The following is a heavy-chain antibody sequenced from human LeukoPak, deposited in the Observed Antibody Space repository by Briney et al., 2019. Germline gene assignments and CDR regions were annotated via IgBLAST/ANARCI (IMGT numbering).Heavy chain of an antibody. J-gene: IGHJ3*02. CDR1: GGSFSGYY. D-gene: IGHD6-13*01. Sequence: SETLSLTCAVYGGSFSGYYWSWIRQPPGKGMEWIGEINHSGSTNYNPSLKSRVTISVDTSKNQFSLKLSSVTAADTAVYYCARPSWSQRANDAFDIWGQGTMVTVSS. V-gene: IGHV4-34*01. CDR3: ARPSWSQRANDAFDI. CDR2: INHSGST.